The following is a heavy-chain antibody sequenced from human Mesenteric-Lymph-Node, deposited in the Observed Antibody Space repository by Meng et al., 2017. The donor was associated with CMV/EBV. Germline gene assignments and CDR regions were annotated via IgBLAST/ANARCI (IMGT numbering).Heavy chain of an antibody. CDR1: GYTFTGYY. V-gene: IGHV5-51*01. CDR3: ARAVAGPDDAFDI. Sequence: KVSCKASGYTFTGYYMHWVRQMPGKGLEWMGIIYPGDSDTRYSPSFQGQVTISADKSISTAYLQWSSLKASDTAMYYCARAVAGPDDAFDIWGQGTMVTVSS. J-gene: IGHJ3*02. D-gene: IGHD6-19*01. CDR2: IYPGDSDT.